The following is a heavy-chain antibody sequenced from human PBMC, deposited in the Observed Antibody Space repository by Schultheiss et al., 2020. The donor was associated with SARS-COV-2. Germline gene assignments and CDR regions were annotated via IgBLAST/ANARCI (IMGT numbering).Heavy chain of an antibody. CDR1: GGSISSYY. CDR3: ARDPSGEKVLGSDY. D-gene: IGHD4-17*01. Sequence: GSLRLSCTVSGGSISSYYWSWIRQPAGKGLEWIGRIYTSGSTNYNPSLKSRVTMSVDTSKNQFSLKLSSVTAADTAVYYCARDPSGEKVLGSDYWGQGTLVTVAS. J-gene: IGHJ4*02. CDR2: IYTSGST. V-gene: IGHV4-4*07.